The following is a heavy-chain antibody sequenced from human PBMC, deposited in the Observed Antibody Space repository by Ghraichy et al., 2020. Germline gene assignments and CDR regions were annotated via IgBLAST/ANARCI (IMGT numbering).Heavy chain of an antibody. V-gene: IGHV3-73*01. Sequence: GSLRLSCAASGFTFSGSAMHWVRQASGKGLEWVGRIRSKANSYATAYAASVKDRFTVSRDDSKNTAYLQMNSLKTEDTAVYYCTRHLLVGATGDWGQGTLVTVSS. CDR3: TRHLLVGATGD. D-gene: IGHD1-26*01. CDR2: IRSKANSYAT. CDR1: GFTFSGSA. J-gene: IGHJ4*02.